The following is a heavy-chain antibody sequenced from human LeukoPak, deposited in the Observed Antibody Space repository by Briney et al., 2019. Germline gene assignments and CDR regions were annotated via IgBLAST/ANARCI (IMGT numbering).Heavy chain of an antibody. J-gene: IGHJ4*02. CDR2: ISYDGSNK. V-gene: IGHV3-30*18. CDR3: AKDLSSGWYGSDY. Sequence: PGGSLRLSCAASGFTFSDYYMSWVRQAPGKGLEWVAVISYDGSNKYYADSVKGRFTISRDNSKNTLYLQMNSLRAEDTAVYYCAKDLSSGWYGSDYWGQGTLVTVSS. D-gene: IGHD6-19*01. CDR1: GFTFSDYY.